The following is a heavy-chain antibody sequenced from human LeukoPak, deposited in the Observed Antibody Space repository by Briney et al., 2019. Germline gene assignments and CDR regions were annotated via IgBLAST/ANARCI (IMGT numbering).Heavy chain of an antibody. J-gene: IGHJ4*02. CDR1: GDSISAYY. D-gene: IGHD3-22*01. V-gene: IGHV4-59*12. Sequence: PSETLSLTCSVSGDSISAYYWNWIRQPPGKGLEWIGDIYYSGSTIYTPSLKSRVTISVDTSKNQFSLKLSSVTAADTAVYYCARRYYYDSSGYYHYFDYWGQGTLVTVSS. CDR2: IYYSGST. CDR3: ARRYYYDSSGYYHYFDY.